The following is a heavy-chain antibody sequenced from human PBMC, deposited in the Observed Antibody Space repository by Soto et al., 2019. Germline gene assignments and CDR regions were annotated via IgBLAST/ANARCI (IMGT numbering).Heavy chain of an antibody. D-gene: IGHD2-2*01. V-gene: IGHV4-39*01. CDR2: IYYSGST. CDR3: ARHRGYCSSTSCEGPDYNGYYYYYMDV. CDR1: GGSISSSSYY. J-gene: IGHJ6*03. Sequence: PSETLSLTCTVSGGSISSSSYYWGWIRQPPGKGLEWIGSIYYSGSTYYNPSLKSRVTISVDTSKNQFSLKLSSVTAADTAVYYCARHRGYCSSTSCEGPDYNGYYYYYMDVWGKGTTVTVSS.